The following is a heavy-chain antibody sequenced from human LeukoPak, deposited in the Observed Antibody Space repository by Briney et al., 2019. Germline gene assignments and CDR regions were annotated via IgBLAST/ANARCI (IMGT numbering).Heavy chain of an antibody. Sequence: GASVKVSCKASGYTFTNYDINWVRQATGQGLEWMGWMNPNSGYTGSAQKFQGRVTITRNTSISTAYMELSSLRSEDTAVYYCARGGCLSTSCWNYWGQGTLVTVSS. V-gene: IGHV1-8*03. D-gene: IGHD2-2*01. J-gene: IGHJ4*02. CDR1: GYTFTNYD. CDR3: ARGGCLSTSCWNY. CDR2: MNPNSGYT.